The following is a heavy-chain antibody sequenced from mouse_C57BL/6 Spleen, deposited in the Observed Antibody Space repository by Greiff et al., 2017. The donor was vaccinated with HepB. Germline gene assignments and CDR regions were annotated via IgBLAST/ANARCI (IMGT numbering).Heavy chain of an antibody. CDR2: IDPETGGT. CDR1: GYTFTDYE. CDR3: TRYYYGSSHYFDY. Sequence: QVQLKESGAELVRPGASVTLSCKASGYTFTDYEMHWVKQTPVHGLEWIGAIDPETGGTAYNQKFKGKAILTADKSSSPAYMELRSLTSEDSAVYYCTRYYYGSSHYFDYWGQGTTLTVSS. J-gene: IGHJ2*01. V-gene: IGHV1-15*01. D-gene: IGHD1-1*01.